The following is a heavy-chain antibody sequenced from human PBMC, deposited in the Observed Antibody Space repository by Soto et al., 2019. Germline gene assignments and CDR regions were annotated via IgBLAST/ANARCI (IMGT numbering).Heavy chain of an antibody. V-gene: IGHV4-31*03. D-gene: IGHD3-3*01. CDR2: IYYSGST. CDR3: ARSESSGGWFDP. J-gene: IGHJ5*02. Sequence: PSETLSLTCTVSGGSISSGGYYWSWIRQHPGKGLEWIGYIYYSGSTYYNPSLKSRVTISVDTSKNQFSLKLSSVTAADTAVYYCARSESSGGWFDPWGQGTFVPVS. CDR1: GGSISSGGYY.